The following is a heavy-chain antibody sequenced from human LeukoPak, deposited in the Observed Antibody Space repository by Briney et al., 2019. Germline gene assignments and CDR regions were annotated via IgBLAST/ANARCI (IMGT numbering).Heavy chain of an antibody. CDR1: GGSISGYF. D-gene: IGHD3-16*02. J-gene: IGHJ1*01. CDR2: IYATGTT. V-gene: IGHV4-4*07. CDR3: AREGGGSNRCLD. Sequence: PSETLSLTCTVSGGSISGYFWSWIRQPAGGGLEWIGRIYATGTTNYNPSLKSRVTMSVDTSKDQFSLNLTSVTAADTAVYYCAREGGGSNRCLDWGQGTLVTVSS.